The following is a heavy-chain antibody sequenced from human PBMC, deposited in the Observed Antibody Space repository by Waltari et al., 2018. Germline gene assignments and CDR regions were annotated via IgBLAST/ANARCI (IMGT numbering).Heavy chain of an antibody. Sequence: QVQLVQSGAELKKPGASVQVSCKASGSTFTRSYFNWVPPSTGPGLEWMGWMNPNSGNTGYAQKFQGRVTITRNTSISTAYMELSSLRSEDTAEYYCARGSQLDGDDAFDIWGQGTMVTVSS. J-gene: IGHJ3*02. CDR2: MNPNSGNT. CDR1: GSTFTRSY. CDR3: ARGSQLDGDDAFDI. V-gene: IGHV1-8*03. D-gene: IGHD3-10*01.